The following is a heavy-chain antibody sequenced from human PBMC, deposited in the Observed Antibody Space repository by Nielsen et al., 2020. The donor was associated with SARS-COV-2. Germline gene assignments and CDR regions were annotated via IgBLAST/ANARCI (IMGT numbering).Heavy chain of an antibody. CDR3: ARDGYSGYDGFDY. J-gene: IGHJ4*02. D-gene: IGHD5-12*01. CDR1: GFTFSSYW. V-gene: IGHV3-7*01. CDR2: IKQDGSEK. Sequence: GESLKISCAASGFTFSSYWMSWVRQAPGKGLEWVANIKQDGSEKYYVDSVKGRFTISRDNAKNSLYLQMNSLRAEDTAVYYCARDGYSGYDGFDYWGQGTLVTVSS.